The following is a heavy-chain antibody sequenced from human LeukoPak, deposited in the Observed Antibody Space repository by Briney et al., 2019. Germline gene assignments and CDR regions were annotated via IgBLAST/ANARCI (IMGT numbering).Heavy chain of an antibody. CDR2: IYYSGST. D-gene: IGHD6-13*01. CDR1: GGSISSYY. CDR3: ARLRGYSSSWYGSSFDY. V-gene: IGHV4-59*01. Sequence: PSETLSLTCTVSGGSISSYYWSWIRQPPGKGLEWIGYIYYSGSTNYNPPLKSRVTISVDTSKNQFSLKLSSVTAADTAVYYCARLRGYSSSWYGSSFDYWGQGTLVTVSS. J-gene: IGHJ4*02.